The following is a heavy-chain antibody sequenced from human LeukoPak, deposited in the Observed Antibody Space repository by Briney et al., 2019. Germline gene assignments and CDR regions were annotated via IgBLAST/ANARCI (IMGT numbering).Heavy chain of an antibody. Sequence: PSETLSLTCTVSGASISGSGYYWGWIRQPPGKGLEWIGSIYDNGSAYYNPSLKSRVTISVDTSKNQFSLKLSSVTAADTAEYYCVRRVAGSGYRDHWGQGTLVTVSS. D-gene: IGHD3-22*01. J-gene: IGHJ4*02. CDR1: GASISGSGYY. V-gene: IGHV4-39*01. CDR3: VRRVAGSGYRDH. CDR2: IYDNGSA.